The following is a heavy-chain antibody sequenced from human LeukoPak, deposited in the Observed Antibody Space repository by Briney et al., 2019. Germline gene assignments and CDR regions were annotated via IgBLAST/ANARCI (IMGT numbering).Heavy chain of an antibody. Sequence: PSETLSLTCTVSGYSISNDYYWGWIRQPPGKGLEWIGSVYHSGSTNYNPSLKSRVTISVDTSKNQFSLKLSSVTAADTAVYYCARGIAKNYDILTGYYMAPTTQTYHDYWGQGTLVTVSS. CDR1: GYSISNDYY. J-gene: IGHJ4*02. D-gene: IGHD3-9*01. CDR2: VYHSGST. CDR3: ARGIAKNYDILTGYYMAPTTQTYHDY. V-gene: IGHV4-38-2*02.